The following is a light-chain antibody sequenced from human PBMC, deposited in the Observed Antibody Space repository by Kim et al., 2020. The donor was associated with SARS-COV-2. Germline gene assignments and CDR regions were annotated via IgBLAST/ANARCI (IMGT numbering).Light chain of an antibody. CDR2: SNN. CDR3: AAWDDSLNGSV. J-gene: IGLJ1*01. CDR1: SSNIGSNT. V-gene: IGLV1-44*01. Sequence: ELTQPPSTSGTPGQRVTISCSGSSSNIGSNTVNWYQQLPGTAPKLLIDSNNRRPSGVADRFSGSKSGTSAALAISGLQSEDEADYYCAAWDDSLNGSVFGTGTKVTVL.